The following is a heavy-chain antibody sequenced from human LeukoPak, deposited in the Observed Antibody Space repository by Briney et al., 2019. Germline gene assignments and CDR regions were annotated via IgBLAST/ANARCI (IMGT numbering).Heavy chain of an antibody. Sequence: GGSLRLSCAASGFTFSDYAMTWVRQAPGKGLEWVSGISGSGGSTYYADSVKGRFTISRDNSKNTLYLQMSSLRDEDTAVYYCAFPGHYGVYRGQGTLVTVSS. V-gene: IGHV3-23*01. J-gene: IGHJ4*02. D-gene: IGHD4-17*01. CDR2: ISGSGGST. CDR3: AFPGHYGVY. CDR1: GFTFSDYA.